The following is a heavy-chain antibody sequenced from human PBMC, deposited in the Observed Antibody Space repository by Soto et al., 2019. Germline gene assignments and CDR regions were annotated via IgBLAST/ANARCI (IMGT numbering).Heavy chain of an antibody. J-gene: IGHJ4*02. V-gene: IGHV3-7*01. CDR2: IKQYGSEK. D-gene: IGHD4-17*01. CDR1: GFTFSSYW. Sequence: EVQLVESGGGLVQPGGSLRLSCAASGFTFSSYWMSWVRQAPGKGLEWVANIKQYGSEKYYVDSVKGRFTISRDNAKKSVYLQMNSLSAEETAVYSCPRDPQDYPDYWGQGTLVTVS. CDR3: PRDPQDYPDY.